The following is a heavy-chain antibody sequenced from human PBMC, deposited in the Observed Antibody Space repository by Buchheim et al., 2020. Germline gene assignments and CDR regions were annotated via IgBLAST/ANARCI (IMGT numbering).Heavy chain of an antibody. Sequence: EVQLLESGGGLVEPGGSLRLSCAASGFIFSSHTMNWVRQAPGKGLEWVSSISSSSSYIYYADSVKGRFTISRDNAKNAPYLQMNSLRAEDTAVYYCASSGDSTPRFDYWGQGTL. J-gene: IGHJ4*02. V-gene: IGHV3-21*01. D-gene: IGHD5-12*01. CDR3: ASSGDSTPRFDY. CDR1: GFIFSSHT. CDR2: ISSSSSYI.